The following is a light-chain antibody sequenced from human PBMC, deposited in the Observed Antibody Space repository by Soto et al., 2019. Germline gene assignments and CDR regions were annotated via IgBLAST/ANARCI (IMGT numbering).Light chain of an antibody. CDR3: SSYTSSSTLEGVV. V-gene: IGLV2-14*01. CDR1: SSDVGGYNY. CDR2: EVS. Sequence: QSALTQPASVSGSPGQSITISCTGTSSDVGGYNYVSWYQQHPGKAPKLMIYEVSNRPSGVSNRFSGSKSGNTASLTISGLHAEDEADYYCSSYTSSSTLEGVVFGGGTKLTVL. J-gene: IGLJ2*01.